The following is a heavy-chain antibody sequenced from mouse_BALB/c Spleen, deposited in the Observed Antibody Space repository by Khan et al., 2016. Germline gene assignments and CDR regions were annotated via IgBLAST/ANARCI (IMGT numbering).Heavy chain of an antibody. Sequence: QVQLQQSGAELARPGASVKLSCKASGYTFTSYWMQWVKQRPGQGLEWIGAICPGDGDTRYTQKFKGKATLTADKSSSTSYMQLSSLASEDSAVDDCASYYGSSYDYFDYWGQGTTLTVSS. CDR2: ICPGDGDT. CDR3: ASYYGSSYDYFDY. J-gene: IGHJ2*01. V-gene: IGHV1-87*01. CDR1: GYTFTSYW. D-gene: IGHD1-1*01.